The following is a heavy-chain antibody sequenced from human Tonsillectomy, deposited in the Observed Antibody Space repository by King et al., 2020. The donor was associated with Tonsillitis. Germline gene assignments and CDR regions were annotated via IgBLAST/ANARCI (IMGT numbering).Heavy chain of an antibody. CDR3: ARVSEGDTARGIYVDD. J-gene: IGHJ4*02. CDR2: ISSSSSYI. D-gene: IGHD5-18*01. CDR1: GFTFSSYS. V-gene: IGHV3-21*01. Sequence: VQLVESGGGLVKPGGSLRLSCAASGFTFSSYSMNWVRQAPGKGLEWVSSISSSSSYIYYADSVKGRFTISRDNAKNSLYLQMNSLRAEDTAVYYCARVSEGDTARGIYVDDWGQGTLVTVSA.